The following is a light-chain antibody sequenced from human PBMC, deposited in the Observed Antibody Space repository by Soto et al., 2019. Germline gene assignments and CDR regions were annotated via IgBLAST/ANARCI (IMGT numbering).Light chain of an antibody. CDR3: QQYGGSTLYS. CDR2: VPT. Sequence: DIVLTQSPGTLSLSPGERATLCCRASQNVDSTYLAWYQQKPGQPPRLVIYVPTRRAPGVTDRLSGRGSGTDFTLPISRLHPPDFAVYFCQQYGGSTLYSFGPGTKVDIK. V-gene: IGKV3-20*01. J-gene: IGKJ2*01. CDR1: QNVDSTY.